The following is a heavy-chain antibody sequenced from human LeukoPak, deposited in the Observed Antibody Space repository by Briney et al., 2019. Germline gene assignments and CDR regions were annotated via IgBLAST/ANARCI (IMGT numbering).Heavy chain of an antibody. V-gene: IGHV3-23*01. CDR3: SNHELVAGKLDS. J-gene: IGHJ4*02. CDR2: MSGSGDST. CDR1: GFTFSTFA. Sequence: GGSLRLSCAASGFTFSTFAMTWVRQAPGRGLDWVSTMSGSGDSTYYADTVKGRFTISRDNYQNTLYLQMHSLRADDTAVYYCSNHELVAGKLDSWGQGTLVTVSS. D-gene: IGHD6-19*01.